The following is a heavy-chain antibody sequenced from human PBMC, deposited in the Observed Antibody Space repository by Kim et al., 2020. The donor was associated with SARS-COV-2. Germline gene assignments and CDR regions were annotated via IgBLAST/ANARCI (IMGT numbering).Heavy chain of an antibody. V-gene: IGHV1-2*04. CDR1: GYTLSDHY. CDR2: INPKNGGT. CDR3: ARDTYNFYAMDI. Sequence: ASVKVSCKASGYTLSDHYLHWVRLAPGQGLEWMGWINPKNGGTHYAQRFEGLVTLTTDTSINTAYMELGRLRSGDTAIYYCARDTYNFYAMDIWVQGTTV. J-gene: IGHJ6*02. D-gene: IGHD3-10*01.